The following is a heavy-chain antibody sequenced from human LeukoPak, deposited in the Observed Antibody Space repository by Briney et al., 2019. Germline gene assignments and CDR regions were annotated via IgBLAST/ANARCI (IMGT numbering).Heavy chain of an antibody. CDR3: ARDHFGASYRWNDVLHYYYYGMDV. D-gene: IGHD1-1*01. CDR2: INHSGST. Sequence: SETLSLACAVYGGSFSGYYWSWIRQPPGKGLEWIGEINHSGSTNYNPSLKSRVTISVDTSKNQFSLKLSSVTAADTAVYYCARDHFGASYRWNDVLHYYYYGMDVWGQGTTVTVSS. J-gene: IGHJ6*02. CDR1: GGSFSGYY. V-gene: IGHV4-34*09.